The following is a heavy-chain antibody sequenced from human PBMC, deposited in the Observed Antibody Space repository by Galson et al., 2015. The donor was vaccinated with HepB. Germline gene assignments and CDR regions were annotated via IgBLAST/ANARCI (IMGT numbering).Heavy chain of an antibody. V-gene: IGHV3-33*01. Sequence: SLRLSCAASGFTFSSYGMHWVRQAPGKGLEWVAVIWYDGSNKYYADTVKGRFTISRDRSKNTLYMQMHSLRAEDTAVYYCARASSGYDYWGQGTLVTVFS. CDR1: GFTFSSYG. J-gene: IGHJ4*02. D-gene: IGHD6-19*01. CDR2: IWYDGSNK. CDR3: ARASSGYDY.